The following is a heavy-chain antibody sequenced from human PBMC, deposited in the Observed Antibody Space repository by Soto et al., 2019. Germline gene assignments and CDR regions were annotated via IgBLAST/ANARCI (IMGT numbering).Heavy chain of an antibody. CDR3: ARLFWGITGTPGRRVAWFDP. CDR2: VHFSGNT. J-gene: IGHJ5*02. CDR1: DGSVRNGMYY. D-gene: IGHD1-20*01. V-gene: IGHV4-61*01. Sequence: SETLSLTCRVSDGSVRNGMYYWSWVRQPPGKGLEWLGNVHFSGNTIYNPSLMGRVTMSVDTSKNRLSLRLDSVSAADSASYYCARLFWGITGTPGRRVAWFDPWGQGTRVTVSS.